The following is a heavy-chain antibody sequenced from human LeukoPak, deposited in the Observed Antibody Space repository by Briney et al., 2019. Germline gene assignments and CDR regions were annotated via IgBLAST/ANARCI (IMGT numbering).Heavy chain of an antibody. Sequence: ASVKVSCKASGYTFTSYYMHWVRQAPGQGLEWMGIINPSGGIANYAQKFQGRVTITADKSTSTAYMELSSLRSEDTAVYYCAREGGYEYYYYYGMDVWGQGTTVTVSS. D-gene: IGHD5-12*01. CDR1: GYTFTSYY. CDR3: AREGGYEYYYYYGMDV. J-gene: IGHJ6*02. CDR2: INPSGGIA. V-gene: IGHV1-46*01.